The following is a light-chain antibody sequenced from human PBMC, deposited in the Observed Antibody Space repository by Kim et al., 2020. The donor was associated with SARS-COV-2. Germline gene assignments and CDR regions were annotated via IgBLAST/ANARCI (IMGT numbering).Light chain of an antibody. CDR2: AAS. CDR3: QHYDTAPFT. Sequence: SASVGDRVNITCRAGQDIRNFLAWYQQKPAKVPKLLISAASTLQSGVPSRFSGSRSDTDFTLTVSSLQPEDVATYYCQHYDTAPFTFGQGTKLEI. V-gene: IGKV1-27*01. J-gene: IGKJ2*01. CDR1: QDIRNF.